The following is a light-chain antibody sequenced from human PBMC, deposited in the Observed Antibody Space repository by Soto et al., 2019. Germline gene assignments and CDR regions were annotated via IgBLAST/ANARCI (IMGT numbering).Light chain of an antibody. J-gene: IGKJ4*01. V-gene: IGKV1-6*01. CDR2: AAS. CDR3: LQDYIYPLT. Sequence: AIQMTQSPSSLSASVGDRVTITCRASQGIRNDLCWYQQKTGKAPKLLIYAASSLQSGVPSRFSGSGSGTDFTLTISSLQPEDVATYYCLQDYIYPLTFGGGTKVEI. CDR1: QGIRND.